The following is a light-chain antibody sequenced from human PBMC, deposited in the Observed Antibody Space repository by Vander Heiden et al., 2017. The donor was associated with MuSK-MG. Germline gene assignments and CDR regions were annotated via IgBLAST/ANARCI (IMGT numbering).Light chain of an antibody. V-gene: IGKV1-39*01. CDR2: AAS. CDR1: QSISTY. Sequence: DSHITESTSSRSASVGGRVTITCRARQSISTYLHWYQQKPGKTPKLLIYAASSLQSRVPSRFSGSGSSTDFTLAISRLQPEDFGTYCCQQGDSTPLTFGGGTKVEIK. CDR3: QQGDSTPLT. J-gene: IGKJ4*01.